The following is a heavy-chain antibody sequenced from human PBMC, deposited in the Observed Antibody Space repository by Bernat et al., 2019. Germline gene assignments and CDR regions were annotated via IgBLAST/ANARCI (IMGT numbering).Heavy chain of an antibody. CDR1: GFTFSDHY. J-gene: IGHJ6*02. V-gene: IGHV3-72*01. CDR3: ARGSSGSYSGYYHGMDV. D-gene: IGHD1-26*01. CDR2: TRNKANSYTT. Sequence: EVQLVESGEGLVQPGGSLRLSCAASGFTFSDHYMDWVRQAPGKGLEWVGRTRNKANSYTTEYAASVKGRFTISRDDSKNSLYLQMNSLKAEDTAVYYCARGSSGSYSGYYHGMDVWGQGTTVTVSS.